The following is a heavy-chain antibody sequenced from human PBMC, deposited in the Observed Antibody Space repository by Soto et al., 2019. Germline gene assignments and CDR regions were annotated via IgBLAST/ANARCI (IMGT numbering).Heavy chain of an antibody. Sequence: TLSLTCTVSGGSISSSSYYWGWIRQPPGKGLEWIGSIYYSGSTYYNPSLKSRVTISVDTSKNQFSLKLSSVTAADTAVYYCARHSWFGERDWFDPWGQGTLVTVSS. CDR2: IYYSGST. CDR1: GGSISSSSYY. V-gene: IGHV4-39*01. J-gene: IGHJ5*02. D-gene: IGHD3-10*01. CDR3: ARHSWFGERDWFDP.